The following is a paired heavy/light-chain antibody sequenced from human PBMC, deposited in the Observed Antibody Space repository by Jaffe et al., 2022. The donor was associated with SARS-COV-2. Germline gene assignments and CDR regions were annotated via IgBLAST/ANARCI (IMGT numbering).Heavy chain of an antibody. CDR2: INQDGSEK. D-gene: IGHD3-3*01. V-gene: IGHV3-7*01. CDR3: AREIYYHFWSGYDSYYYGMDV. Sequence: EVQLVESGGGLVQPGGSLRLSCVASGFTFSNNWMNWVRQAPGKGLEWVANINQDGSEKYYVDSVKGRFIISRDNAKNSLYLQMNSLRAEDTAVYYCAREIYYHFWSGYDSYYYGMDVWGQGTTVTVSS. J-gene: IGHJ6*02. CDR1: GFTFSNNW.
Light chain of an antibody. V-gene: IGKV1-39*01. CDR3: QQSYSTPRT. J-gene: IGKJ2*01. Sequence: DIQMTQSPSSLSASVGDRVTITCRASQSINSYLNWYQQEPGKAPKLLIYAASSLQSGVPSRFSGSGSGTDFTLTISSLQPEDFATYYCQQSYSTPRTFGQGTKLEIK. CDR2: AAS. CDR1: QSINSY.